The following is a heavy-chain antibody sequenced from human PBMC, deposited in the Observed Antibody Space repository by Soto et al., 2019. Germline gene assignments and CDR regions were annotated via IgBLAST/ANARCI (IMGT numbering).Heavy chain of an antibody. CDR2: IYYSGST. Sequence: PSETLSLTCTVSGGSISSSSYYWGWIRQPPGKGLEWIGSIYYSGSTYYNPSLKSRVTISVDTSKNHSSLRLSSVTAADTAVYYCARRSVLRFLEWSDYGMDVWGQRTTVTIAS. CDR1: GGSISSSSYY. CDR3: ARRSVLRFLEWSDYGMDV. J-gene: IGHJ6*02. V-gene: IGHV4-39*01. D-gene: IGHD3-3*01.